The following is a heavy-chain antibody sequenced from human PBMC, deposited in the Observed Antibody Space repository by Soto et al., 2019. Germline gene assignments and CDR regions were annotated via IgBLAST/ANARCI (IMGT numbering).Heavy chain of an antibody. Sequence: SETLSLTXAVSGYSISSSNWWGWIRQPPGKGLEWIGYIYYSGSTYYNPSLKSRVTMSVDTSKNQFSLKLSSVTAMDTAVYYCARTGGSTDAGVDWFDPWGQGTLVTVS. CDR2: IYYSGST. CDR1: GYSISSSNW. J-gene: IGHJ5*02. CDR3: ARTGGSTDAGVDWFDP. V-gene: IGHV4-28*01. D-gene: IGHD1-26*01.